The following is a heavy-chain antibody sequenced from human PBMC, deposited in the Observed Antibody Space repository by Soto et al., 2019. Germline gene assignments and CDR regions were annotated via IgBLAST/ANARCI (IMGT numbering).Heavy chain of an antibody. J-gene: IGHJ3*02. CDR2: IYPGDSDT. D-gene: IGHD5-18*01. CDR3: ARHGQGGYSYGTSDAFDI. V-gene: IGHV5-51*01. Sequence: RESLKISCKGSGYSFTSYWIGWVRQMPGKGLEWMGIIYPGDSDTRYSPSFQGQVTISADKSISTAYLQWSSLKASDTAMYYCARHGQGGYSYGTSDAFDIWGQGTMVTV. CDR1: GYSFTSYW.